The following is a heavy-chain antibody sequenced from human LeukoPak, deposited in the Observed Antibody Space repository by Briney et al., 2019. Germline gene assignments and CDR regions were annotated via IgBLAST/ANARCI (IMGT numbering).Heavy chain of an antibody. CDR2: IRYDGSNK. CDR3: AKVRWNSNYFDY. J-gene: IGHJ4*02. CDR1: GFTFSSYG. Sequence: GGSLRLSCAASGFTFSSYGMHWVRQAPGKGLEWVAFIRYDGSNKYYADSVKGRFTISRDNSKNTLYLQMNSLRAEDTAVYYCAKVRWNSNYFDYWGQGTLVTVSS. D-gene: IGHD1-7*01. V-gene: IGHV3-30*02.